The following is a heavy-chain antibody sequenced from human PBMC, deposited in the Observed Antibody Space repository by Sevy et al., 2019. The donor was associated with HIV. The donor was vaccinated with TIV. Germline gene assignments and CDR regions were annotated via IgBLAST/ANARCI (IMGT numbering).Heavy chain of an antibody. J-gene: IGHJ6*02. Sequence: SETLSLTCAVSGGSVSSDTYFWSWIRQPPGKGLESIGYIYYTGSTNYNPSLKSLVTISVNTPKNQSSRKLSSLGAADTAVYYCARVGGLTDYGMDVWGQGTTVTVSS. D-gene: IGHD1-26*01. CDR2: IYYTGST. CDR3: ARVGGLTDYGMDV. V-gene: IGHV4-61*01. CDR1: GGSVSSDTYF.